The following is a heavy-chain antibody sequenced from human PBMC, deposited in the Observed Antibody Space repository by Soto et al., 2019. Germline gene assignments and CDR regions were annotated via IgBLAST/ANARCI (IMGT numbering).Heavy chain of an antibody. CDR2: INAGNGNT. CDR3: LGYCSGGSRYSRGY. Sequence: QVQLVQSGAEVKKPGASVKVSCKASGYSFTSHAMHWVRQAPGQRLEWMGWINAGNGNTKYSQKFQGRVTITRDTSASTAYMELSSLRSEDTAVYYCLGYCSGGSRYSRGYWGQGTLVTVSS. CDR1: GYSFTSHA. D-gene: IGHD2-15*01. J-gene: IGHJ4*02. V-gene: IGHV1-3*01.